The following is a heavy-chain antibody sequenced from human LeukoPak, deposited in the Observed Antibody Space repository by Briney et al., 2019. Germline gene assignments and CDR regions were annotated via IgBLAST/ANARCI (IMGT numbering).Heavy chain of an antibody. CDR2: ISYDGSNK. V-gene: IGHV3-30-3*01. Sequence: PGGSLRLSCAASGFTFSSYAMHWVRQAPGKGLEWVAVISYDGSNKYYADSVKGRFTISRDNSKNTLYLQMNSLRAEDTAVYYCARGRGSRSIPNGMDVWGQGTMVTVSS. D-gene: IGHD3-10*01. CDR3: ARGRGSRSIPNGMDV. CDR1: GFTFSSYA. J-gene: IGHJ6*02.